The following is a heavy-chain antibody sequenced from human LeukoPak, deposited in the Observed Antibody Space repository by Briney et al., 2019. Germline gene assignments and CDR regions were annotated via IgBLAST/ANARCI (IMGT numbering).Heavy chain of an antibody. CDR3: ARQGSGILWRGYGMDV. CDR1: GGSISSGGYY. J-gene: IGHJ6*04. CDR2: IYYSGST. Sequence: SQTLSLTCTVSGGSISSGGYYWSWIRQHPGKGLEWIGYIYYSGSTYYNPSLKSRVTISVDTSKNQFSLKLSSVIAADTAVYYCARQGSGILWRGYGMDVWGKGTTVTVSS. D-gene: IGHD3-10*01. V-gene: IGHV4-31*03.